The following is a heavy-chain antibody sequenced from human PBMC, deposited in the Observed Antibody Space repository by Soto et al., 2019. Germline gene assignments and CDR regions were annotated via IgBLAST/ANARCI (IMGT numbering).Heavy chain of an antibody. CDR1: GFSFSAYS. Sequence: GGSLRLSCAASGFSFSAYSMNWVRQVPGKGLEWVSSINSRSSHIYYADSVEGRFTISRDNAKSSLYLQMNSLRDEDTAVYYCARDRGFCSGGSCYYNWLDPWGQGT. V-gene: IGHV3-21*01. J-gene: IGHJ5*02. CDR2: INSRSSHI. CDR3: ARDRGFCSGGSCYYNWLDP. D-gene: IGHD2-15*01.